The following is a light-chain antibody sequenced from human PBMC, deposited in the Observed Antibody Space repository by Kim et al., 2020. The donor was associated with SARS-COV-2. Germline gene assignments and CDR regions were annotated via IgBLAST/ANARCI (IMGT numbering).Light chain of an antibody. CDR1: SSDVGGYNY. Sequence: QSAMTQPPSASGSPGQSVTISCTGTSSDVGGYNYVSWYQQHPGKAPNLMIYEVSKRPSGVPDCFSGSKSGNTASLTVSWLQAEEEADDYCSSYAGSNNWVFSGSTQLTVL. CDR3: SSYAGSNNWV. J-gene: IGLJ3*02. V-gene: IGLV2-8*01. CDR2: EVS.